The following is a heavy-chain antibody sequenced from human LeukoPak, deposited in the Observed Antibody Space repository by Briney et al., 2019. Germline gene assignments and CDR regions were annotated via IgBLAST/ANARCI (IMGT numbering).Heavy chain of an antibody. Sequence: PGGSLRLSCAASGFTFSSYSMNWVRQAPGKGLEWVSSISSSSNYIFYADSVKGRFTISRDNAKNSLFLQMNSLRAEDTGVYYCARDQFEWICPDHWGQGSLVTVSS. J-gene: IGHJ5*02. CDR1: GFTFSSYS. V-gene: IGHV3-21*01. CDR3: ARDQFEWICPDH. CDR2: ISSSSNYI. D-gene: IGHD3-9*01.